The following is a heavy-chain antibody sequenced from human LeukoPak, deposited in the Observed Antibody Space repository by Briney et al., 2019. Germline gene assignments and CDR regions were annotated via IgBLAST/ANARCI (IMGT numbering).Heavy chain of an antibody. CDR3: ARQSSTSPRFDP. CDR1: GGSISSGGYY. CDR2: IYYSGST. D-gene: IGHD2-2*01. V-gene: IGHV4-31*03. Sequence: SETLSLTCTVSGGSISSGGYYWSWIRQHPGKGLEWIGYIYYSGSTYYNPSLKSRVTISVDTSKNQFSLKLSSVAAADTAVYYCARQSSTSPRFDPWGQGTLVTVSS. J-gene: IGHJ5*02.